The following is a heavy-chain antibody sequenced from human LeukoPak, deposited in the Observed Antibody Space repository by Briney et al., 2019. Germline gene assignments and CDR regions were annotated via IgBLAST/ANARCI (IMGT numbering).Heavy chain of an antibody. J-gene: IGHJ4*02. CDR1: GFTFSSYA. D-gene: IGHD6-19*01. CDR2: ISSNGGST. Sequence: GGSLRLSCAASGFTFSSYAMHWVRQAPGKGLEYVSAISSNGGSTYYANSVKGRFTISRGNSKNTLYLQMGSLRAEDMAVYYCARDLSSSGWYVPGYWGQGTLVTVSS. V-gene: IGHV3-64*01. CDR3: ARDLSSSGWYVPGY.